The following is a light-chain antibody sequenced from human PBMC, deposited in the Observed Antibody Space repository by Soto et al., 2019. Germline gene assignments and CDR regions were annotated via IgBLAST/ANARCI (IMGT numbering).Light chain of an antibody. CDR1: SSNIGGNS. V-gene: IGLV1-51*01. CDR2: DDN. J-gene: IGLJ1*01. Sequence: QSLLTQPPSVSAAPGQKVTISCSGSSSNIGGNSVSWYQQLPGTAPKLLIYDDNKRPSGIPDRFSGSKSGTSATLGITGFQTGDEADYYCGSWDSSLSAYGLGTGTKVTVL. CDR3: GSWDSSLSAYG.